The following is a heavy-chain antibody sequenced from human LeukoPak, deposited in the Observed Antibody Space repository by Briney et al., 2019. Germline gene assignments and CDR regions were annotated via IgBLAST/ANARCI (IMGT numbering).Heavy chain of an antibody. Sequence: ASVKVSCKASGGTFSSYAISWVRQAPGKGLEWMGGFDPEDGETIYAQKFQGRVTMTEDTSTDTAYMELSSLRSEDTAVYYCATLPITMIYNYWGQGTLVTVSS. CDR2: FDPEDGET. V-gene: IGHV1-24*01. J-gene: IGHJ4*02. CDR3: ATLPITMIYNY. D-gene: IGHD3-22*01. CDR1: GGTFSSYA.